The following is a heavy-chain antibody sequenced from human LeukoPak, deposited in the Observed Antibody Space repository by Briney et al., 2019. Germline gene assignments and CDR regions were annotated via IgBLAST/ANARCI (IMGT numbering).Heavy chain of an antibody. D-gene: IGHD6-25*01. Sequence: GRSLRLSCAASGSTFSSSVMHWVRQAPRKGLEWVAVISSDAINEYYAHSVKGRFTISRDNYTNTVFMKMNSLRAEDTAVYYCVKDRSGRPGYYYAMDVWGKGTTVTVSS. V-gene: IGHV3-30*18. CDR1: GSTFSSSV. J-gene: IGHJ6*04. CDR2: ISSDAINE. CDR3: VKDRSGRPGYYYAMDV.